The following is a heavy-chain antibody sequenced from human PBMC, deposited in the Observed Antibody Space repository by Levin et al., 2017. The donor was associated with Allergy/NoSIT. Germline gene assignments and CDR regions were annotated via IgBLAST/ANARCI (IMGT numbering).Heavy chain of an antibody. D-gene: IGHD2-2*01. V-gene: IGHV3-7*04. CDR2: INQDGYEK. J-gene: IGHJ6*03. CDR1: GFTFSDYC. CDR3: ARDFPRDCSSTTCSGPLDYWGQGILVTVSSGTRYYFHYYMDV. Sequence: PGGSLRLSCVASGFTFSDYCMSWVRQAPGKGLEWVANINQDGYEKYSVDYVKGRFTITRDNAKNSLYLLMNSLGAQDTAVYYCARDFPRDCSSTTCSGPLDYWGQGILVTVSSGTRYYFHYYMDVWGKGTTVTVSS.